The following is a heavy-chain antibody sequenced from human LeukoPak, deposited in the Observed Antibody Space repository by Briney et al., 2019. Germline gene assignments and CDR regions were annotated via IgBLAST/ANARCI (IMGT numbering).Heavy chain of an antibody. CDR2: INPNSGGT. V-gene: IGHV1-2*02. Sequence: ASVKVSCKASGYTFTRHYMNWVRQAPGQGLEWMGWINPNSGGTNYAQKFQGRVTMTRDTSISTAYMELSRLRSDDTAVYYCARDRELLPTDYWGQGTLVTVSS. J-gene: IGHJ4*02. CDR1: GYTFTRHY. CDR3: ARDRELLPTDY. D-gene: IGHD1-26*01.